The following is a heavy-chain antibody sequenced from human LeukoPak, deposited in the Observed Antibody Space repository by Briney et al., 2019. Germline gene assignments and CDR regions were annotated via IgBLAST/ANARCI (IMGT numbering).Heavy chain of an antibody. CDR1: GFTFDDYG. CDR3: ARGVYGSGYYYYMDV. Sequence: GGSLRLSCAASGFTFDDYGMSWVRQAPGKGLEWVSGINWNGGSTGYADSVKGRFTISRDNSKNTLYLQMNSLRAEDTAVYYCARGVYGSGYYYYMDVWGKGTTVTVSS. V-gene: IGHV3-20*04. CDR2: INWNGGST. J-gene: IGHJ6*03. D-gene: IGHD3-10*01.